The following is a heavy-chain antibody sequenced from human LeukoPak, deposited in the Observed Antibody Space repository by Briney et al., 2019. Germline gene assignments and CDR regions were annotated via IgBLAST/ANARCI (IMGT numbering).Heavy chain of an antibody. CDR2: IWYDESNK. Sequence: PGGSLRLSCAASGFTFSSYGMHWVRQAPGKGLEWAAVIWYDESNKYYADSVKGRFTISRDNSKNTLYLQMNSLRAEDTAVYYCARDAPGDGYNSPDYWGQGTLVTVSS. D-gene: IGHD5-24*01. J-gene: IGHJ4*02. V-gene: IGHV3-33*01. CDR1: GFTFSSYG. CDR3: ARDAPGDGYNSPDY.